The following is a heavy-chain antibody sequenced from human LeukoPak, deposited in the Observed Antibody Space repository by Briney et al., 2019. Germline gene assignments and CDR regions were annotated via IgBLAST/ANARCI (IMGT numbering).Heavy chain of an antibody. CDR3: PRDFGSRGSGTVYYFDY. CDR2: INQDGSEK. Sequence: GGSLRLSCAASGFIFRSYEMNWVRQAPGKGLEWVANINQDGSEKYYVDSVKGRFTISRDNAKNSVYLQMDNLRVEDTALYYCPRDFGSRGSGTVYYFDYWGQGTLVTVSS. J-gene: IGHJ4*02. D-gene: IGHD3-10*01. CDR1: GFIFRSYE. V-gene: IGHV3-7*01.